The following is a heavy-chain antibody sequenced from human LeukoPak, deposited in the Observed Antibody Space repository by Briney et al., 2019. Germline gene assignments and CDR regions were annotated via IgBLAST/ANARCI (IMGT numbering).Heavy chain of an antibody. CDR1: GSSISSGDFY. Sequence: PSETLSLTCTVVGSSISSGDFYWNWIRRRPGKGLEWIGYSHSSGSTSYSPSLRSRVTMSLDTSQNQISLNFKSVTAADTAVYFCARGTPAFYDFWSASDVNHYLDYWGQGTQVTVSS. D-gene: IGHD3-3*01. V-gene: IGHV4-31*03. CDR3: ARGTPAFYDFWSASDVNHYLDY. J-gene: IGHJ4*02. CDR2: SHSSGST.